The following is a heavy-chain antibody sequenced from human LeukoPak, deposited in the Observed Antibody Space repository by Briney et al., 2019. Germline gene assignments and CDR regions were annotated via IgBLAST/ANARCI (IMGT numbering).Heavy chain of an antibody. CDR3: ARAATVTAESAFGY. V-gene: IGHV4-34*01. CDR1: GGSFSGYF. CDR2: INHSGST. J-gene: IGHJ4*02. Sequence: SETLSLTCGVYGGSFSGYFWTWIRQPPEKGPEWIGEINHSGSTNYKSSLKSRVTISVDTSKKQFSLKLSSVTAADTAVYYCARAATVTAESAFGYWGQGTLVTVSS. D-gene: IGHD4-17*01.